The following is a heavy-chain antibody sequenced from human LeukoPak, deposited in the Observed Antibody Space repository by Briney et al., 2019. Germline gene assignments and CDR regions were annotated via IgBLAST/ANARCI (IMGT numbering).Heavy chain of an antibody. CDR1: GDSVSSNSAA. CDR2: TYYRSKWYY. D-gene: IGHD1-26*01. J-gene: IGHJ4*02. V-gene: IGHV6-1*01. Sequence: SQTLSFTCLISGDSVSSNSAAWNWIRQSPSRGLEWLGRTYYRSKWYYDYAVAVKSRISINPDTSKNQFSLQLSSVTPEDTAVYYCARDPVGGSTIFDYWGQGTLVTVSS. CDR3: ARDPVGGSTIFDY.